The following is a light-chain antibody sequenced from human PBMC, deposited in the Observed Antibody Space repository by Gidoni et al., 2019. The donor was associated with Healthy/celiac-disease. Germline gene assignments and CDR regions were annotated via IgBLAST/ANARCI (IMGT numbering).Light chain of an antibody. CDR1: SSDVGGYNY. CDR3: SSYTSSSTLVV. V-gene: IGLV2-14*01. Sequence: QSALTKPASVSGSPGQSITISCTGTSSDVGGYNYVSCSQQHSGKAPKLMIYDVSNRPSGVSNRFSGSKSGNTASLTLSGLQAEDEADYYCSSYTSSSTLVVFGGGTKLTVL. CDR2: DVS. J-gene: IGLJ2*01.